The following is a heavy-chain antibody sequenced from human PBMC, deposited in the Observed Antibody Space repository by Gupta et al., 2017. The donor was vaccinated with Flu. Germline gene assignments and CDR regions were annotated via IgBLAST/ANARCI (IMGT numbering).Heavy chain of an antibody. J-gene: IGHJ6*02. CDR1: GYRFSGFY. CDR2: INPESGAT. D-gene: IGHD2-15*01. V-gene: IGHV1-2*02. Sequence: QVPLAQSGAAVKKPGASFKVVCETSGYRFSGFYLHWVRPAPGQGIAGMGWINPESGATKYEQNFQGRVAMTRDTSKTTLYMELSGLKSDDTAVYYWGSQSPFCSDVGCYSTALSYAMDVWGQGTVVTVS. CDR3: GSQSPFCSDVGCYSTALSYAMDV.